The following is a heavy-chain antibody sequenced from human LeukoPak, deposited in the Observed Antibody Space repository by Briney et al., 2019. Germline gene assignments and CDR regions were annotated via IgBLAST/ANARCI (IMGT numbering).Heavy chain of an antibody. CDR1: GGSINSGAHY. V-gene: IGHV4-31*03. Sequence: SETLSLTCTVSGGSINSGAHYWSWIRQHPGKGLEWIGNIYYRGNTNYNPSLKSRVTISVDTSKNQFSLKLSSVTAADTAVYYCARGRRITIFGVVVTRPGWFDPWGQGTLVTVSS. J-gene: IGHJ5*02. CDR3: ARGRRITIFGVVVTRPGWFDP. CDR2: IYYRGNT. D-gene: IGHD3-3*01.